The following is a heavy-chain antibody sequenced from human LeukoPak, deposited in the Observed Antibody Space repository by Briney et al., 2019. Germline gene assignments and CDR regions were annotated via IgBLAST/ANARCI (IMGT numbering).Heavy chain of an antibody. CDR1: GDSVSSSSAT. D-gene: IGHD1-26*01. Sequence: SQTLSLTCAISGDSVSSSSATWNWIRQSPSRGLEWLGRTYYKSKWYNDYAVSVKSRITINPDTSSNQFSLQLNSVTPEDTAVYYCARADLSKAAQRPRASGNYYYYTDVWGKGTTATVSS. CDR2: TYYKSKWYN. CDR3: ARADLSKAAQRPRASGNYYYYTDV. V-gene: IGHV6-1*01. J-gene: IGHJ6*03.